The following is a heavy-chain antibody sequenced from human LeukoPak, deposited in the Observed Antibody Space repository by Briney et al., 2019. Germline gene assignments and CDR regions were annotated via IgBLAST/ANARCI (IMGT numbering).Heavy chain of an antibody. V-gene: IGHV1-8*01. J-gene: IGHJ4*02. CDR2: KNPNSGDS. CDR3: AREGLDY. Sequence: ASVKVSCKASGYTFTNYDINWVRQATGQGLEWMGYKNPNSGDSAYAQKFQGRVTITTDASITTAYMELSGLRSEDTALYYCAREGLDYWGQGTLVTVSS. CDR1: GYTFTNYD.